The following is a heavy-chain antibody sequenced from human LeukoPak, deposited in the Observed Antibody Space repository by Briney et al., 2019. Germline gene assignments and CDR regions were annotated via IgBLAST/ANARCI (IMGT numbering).Heavy chain of an antibody. CDR1: GGSINDYY. CDR3: VRGFYDSGTYSGYFQH. J-gene: IGHJ1*01. V-gene: IGHV4-59*01. D-gene: IGHD3-10*01. Sequence: SETLSLTCTVSGGSINDYYWSWIRQPPGKRLEWIGYIYYSGTTNYNPSLTSRVTISVDTSKTQFSLSLSSVTAADTAVYYCVRGFYDSGTYSGYFQHWGQGTLVTVSS. CDR2: IYYSGTT.